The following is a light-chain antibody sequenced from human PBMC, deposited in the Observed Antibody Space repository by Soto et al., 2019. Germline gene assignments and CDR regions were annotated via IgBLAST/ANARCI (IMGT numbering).Light chain of an antibody. Sequence: DIQMTQSPSTLSASVGDRVTITCRASQRINNWLAWYQQKPGKAPKLLLYKASTLQSGVPSRFSGSGSGTEFTLTISTLQPDDFATYYCQQYNSYPYTFGQGTKLEIK. CDR3: QQYNSYPYT. J-gene: IGKJ2*01. CDR1: QRINNW. CDR2: KAS. V-gene: IGKV1-5*03.